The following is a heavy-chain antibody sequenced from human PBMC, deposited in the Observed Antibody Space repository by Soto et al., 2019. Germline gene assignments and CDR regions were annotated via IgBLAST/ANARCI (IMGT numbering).Heavy chain of an antibody. CDR1: GGSISSYY. D-gene: IGHD4-17*01. Sequence: SETLSLTCTVSGGSISSYYGSWIRQPPGKGLEWIGYIYYSGSTNYNPSLKSRVTISVDTSKNQFSLKLSSVTAADTAVYYCARVDGYGLFDYWGQGTLVTVS. J-gene: IGHJ4*02. CDR3: ARVDGYGLFDY. CDR2: IYYSGST. V-gene: IGHV4-59*01.